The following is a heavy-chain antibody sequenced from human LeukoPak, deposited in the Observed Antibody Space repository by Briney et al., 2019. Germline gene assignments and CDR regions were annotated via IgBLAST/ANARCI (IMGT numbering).Heavy chain of an antibody. V-gene: IGHV3-9*01. CDR3: AKDGYCDSSGYVDY. J-gene: IGHJ4*02. Sequence: GGSLRLSCAASGFTFDDYAMHWVRQAPGKGLEWVSGISWNSGSIGYADSVKGRFTISRDNAKNSLYLQMNSLRAEDTALYYCAKDGYCDSSGYVDYWGQGTLVTVSS. CDR2: ISWNSGSI. D-gene: IGHD3-22*01. CDR1: GFTFDDYA.